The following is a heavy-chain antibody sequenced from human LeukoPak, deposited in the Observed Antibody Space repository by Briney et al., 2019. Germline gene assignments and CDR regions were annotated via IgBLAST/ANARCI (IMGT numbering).Heavy chain of an antibody. CDR1: GGSISSYY. Sequence: SETLSLTCTVSGGSISSYYWSWIRQPPGKGLEWIGYAYYTGNTKYNPSLKSRVTVSVDTSKNHFSLKLSSVTAADTAVYYCARHGYYSGSGSYYWFDPWGQGTLVTVSS. CDR3: ARHGYYSGSGSYYWFDP. CDR2: AYYTGNT. J-gene: IGHJ5*02. D-gene: IGHD3-10*01. V-gene: IGHV4-59*08.